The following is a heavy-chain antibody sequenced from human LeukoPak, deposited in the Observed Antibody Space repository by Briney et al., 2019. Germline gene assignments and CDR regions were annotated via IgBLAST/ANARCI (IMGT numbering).Heavy chain of an antibody. Sequence: GSLRLSCAASGFTFSSYEMNWVRQAPGKGLEWVGFIRSKVYGGTPEYAASVKGRFTISRDDSKGIAYLQMNSLKTEDTAVYYCTRDQTPYYWGQGTLVTVSS. CDR3: TRDQTPYY. CDR1: GFTFSSYE. V-gene: IGHV3-49*04. J-gene: IGHJ4*02. CDR2: IRSKVYGGTP.